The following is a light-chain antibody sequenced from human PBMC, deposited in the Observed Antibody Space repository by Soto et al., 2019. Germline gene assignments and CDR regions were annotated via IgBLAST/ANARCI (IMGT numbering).Light chain of an antibody. CDR3: SSYSISTAYL. V-gene: IGLV2-14*01. CDR1: SSDVGGYNF. CDR2: EVN. Sequence: QSLLTQPASVSGSPGQSITISCTGTSSDVGGYNFVSWYQQHPGKAPKLMIFEVNNRPSGVSNRFSGSKSGNTASLTISGSQAEDEADYFCSSYSISTAYLFGTGTKVTVL. J-gene: IGLJ1*01.